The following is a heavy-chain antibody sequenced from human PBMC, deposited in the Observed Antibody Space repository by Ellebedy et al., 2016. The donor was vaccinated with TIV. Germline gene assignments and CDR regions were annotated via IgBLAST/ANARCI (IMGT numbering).Heavy chain of an antibody. CDR2: ISYDGSNK. Sequence: GGSLRLSXEGSGVSFSFFSFSWVRQAPGKGLEWVAVISYDGSNKYYADSVKGRFTISRDNSKNTLFLQMNSLRAEDTAVFYCARRSPAGAFDIWGQGTMVTVSS. J-gene: IGHJ3*02. CDR1: GVSFSFFS. CDR3: ARRSPAGAFDI. V-gene: IGHV3-30*14.